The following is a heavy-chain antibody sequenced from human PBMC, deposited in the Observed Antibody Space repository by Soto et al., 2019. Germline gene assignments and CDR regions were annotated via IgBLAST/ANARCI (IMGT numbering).Heavy chain of an antibody. V-gene: IGHV3-30*03. CDR1: GFTFSSYG. J-gene: IGHJ6*02. CDR3: ATAYYYDSSGYYADYYYYGMDV. D-gene: IGHD3-22*01. Sequence: GGSLRLSCAASGFTFSSYGMHWVRQAPGKGLEWVAVISYDGSNKYYADSVKGRFTISRDNSKNTLYLQMNSLRAGDTAVYYCATAYYYDSSGYYADYYYYGMDVWGQGTTVTVSS. CDR2: ISYDGSNK.